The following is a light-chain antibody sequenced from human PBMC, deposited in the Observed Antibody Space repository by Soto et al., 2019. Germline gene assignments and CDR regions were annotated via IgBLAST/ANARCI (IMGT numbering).Light chain of an antibody. Sequence: MVMTQSPATLSVSPWERVTLSCRTSQNVTSNLAWYQLKPGQTPSLLIYGTSTRAPDIPVRFSGIGSGTEFTLTMTTVQSGDSAVYYCQQYDDWGFVPVTKVEI. CDR3: QQYDDWG. CDR1: QNVTSN. V-gene: IGKV3-15*01. J-gene: IGKJ1*01. CDR2: GTS.